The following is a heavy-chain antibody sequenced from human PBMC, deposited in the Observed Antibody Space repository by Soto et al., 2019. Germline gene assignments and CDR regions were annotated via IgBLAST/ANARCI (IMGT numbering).Heavy chain of an antibody. CDR2: VTPRNGDT. V-gene: IGHV1-8*02. J-gene: IGHJ4*02. CDR1: GYTFTSYD. Sequence: QVQLVQSGAEMKKPGASAKVSCKASGYTFTSYDINWVRQAAGQGPEWMGSVTPRNGDTAFAQKYQGRVTVTSNTSMSTVYMELSNLRSDDTAVYYCARGGSYWARRHYFDSWGQGTLVTVSS. D-gene: IGHD2-8*02. CDR3: ARGGSYWARRHYFDS.